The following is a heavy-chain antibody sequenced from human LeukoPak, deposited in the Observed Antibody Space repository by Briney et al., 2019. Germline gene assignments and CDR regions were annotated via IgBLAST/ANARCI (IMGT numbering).Heavy chain of an antibody. Sequence: SETLSLTCAVYGGSFSGYYWSWIRQPPGKGLEWIGEINHSGSTNYNPSLKSRVTISVDTSKSQFSLKLSSVTAADTAVYYCARGSGGYSYGNNRFDPWGQGTLVTVSS. CDR1: GGSFSGYY. D-gene: IGHD5-18*01. V-gene: IGHV4-34*01. CDR3: ARGSGGYSYGNNRFDP. CDR2: INHSGST. J-gene: IGHJ5*02.